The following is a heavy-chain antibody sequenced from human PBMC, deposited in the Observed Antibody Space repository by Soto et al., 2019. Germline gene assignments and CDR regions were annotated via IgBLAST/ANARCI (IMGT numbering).Heavy chain of an antibody. D-gene: IGHD4-17*01. V-gene: IGHV3-33*01. Sequence: LGGSLRLSCAASGFTFSAYGMHWVRQAPGKGLEWVAVIWSDGSNKKFADSVKGRFTISRDNSKNTVYLEMNSLRAEDTAVYYCARDPRYGDYYFDFWGQGTPVTVSS. CDR3: ARDPRYGDYYFDF. J-gene: IGHJ4*02. CDR1: GFTFSAYG. CDR2: IWSDGSNK.